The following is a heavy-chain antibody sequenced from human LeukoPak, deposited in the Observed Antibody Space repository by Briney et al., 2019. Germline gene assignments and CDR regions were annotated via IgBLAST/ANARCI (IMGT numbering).Heavy chain of an antibody. CDR3: ARHLYSSSPD. V-gene: IGHV3-48*01. CDR1: GFTVSSNY. J-gene: IGHJ4*02. Sequence: PGGSLRLSCAASGFTVSSNYMSWVRQAPGKGLEWVSHITSSSSAIYYADSVKGRFSISRDNAKNSLYLQMNSLRAEDTAVYYCARHLYSSSPDWGQGTLVTVSS. D-gene: IGHD6-6*01. CDR2: ITSSSSAI.